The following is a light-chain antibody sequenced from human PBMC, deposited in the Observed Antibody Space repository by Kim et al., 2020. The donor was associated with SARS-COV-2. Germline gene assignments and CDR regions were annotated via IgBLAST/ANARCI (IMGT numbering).Light chain of an antibody. CDR3: QSYESSLGQRV. CDR1: SSNIGAGYD. J-gene: IGLJ3*02. CDR2: DNS. V-gene: IGLV1-40*01. Sequence: RVTICCTGSSSNIGAGYDVHWYQQLPGTAPKLLIYDNSNRPSGVPDRFSGSKSGTSASLAITGLQAEDEADYYCQSYESSLGQRVFGGGTQLTVL.